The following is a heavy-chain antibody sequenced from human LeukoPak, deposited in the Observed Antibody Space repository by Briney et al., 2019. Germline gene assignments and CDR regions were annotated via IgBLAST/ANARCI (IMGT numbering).Heavy chain of an antibody. J-gene: IGHJ5*02. V-gene: IGHV3-30-3*01. CDR3: AGERNCGGDCYQGSWFDP. Sequence: GRSLRLSCAASGFTFSSYAMHWVRQAPGKGLEWVAVISYDGSNKYYAHSVKGRFTFSRDNAKNSLYLQMNSLRAEDTAVYYCAGERNCGGDCYQGSWFDPWGQGTLVTVSS. D-gene: IGHD2-21*02. CDR1: GFTFSSYA. CDR2: ISYDGSNK.